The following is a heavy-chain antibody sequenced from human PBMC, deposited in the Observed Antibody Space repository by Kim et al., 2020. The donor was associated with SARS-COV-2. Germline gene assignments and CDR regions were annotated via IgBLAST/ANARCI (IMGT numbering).Heavy chain of an antibody. Sequence: GGSLRLSCAASGFTFSSYGMHWVRQAPGKGLEWVAVISYDGSNKYYADSVKGRFTIYRDNSKNTLYLQMNSLRAEDTAVYYCAKAPLNQRLSPFDYWGQG. J-gene: IGHJ4*02. CDR2: ISYDGSNK. D-gene: IGHD6-25*01. CDR3: AKAPLNQRLSPFDY. V-gene: IGHV3-30*18. CDR1: GFTFSSYG.